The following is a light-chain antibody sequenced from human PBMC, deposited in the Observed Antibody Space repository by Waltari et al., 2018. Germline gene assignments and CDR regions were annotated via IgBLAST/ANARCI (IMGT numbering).Light chain of an antibody. V-gene: IGLV2-23*02. J-gene: IGLJ3*02. CDR3: CSYAGGATVL. CDR1: SSDVGAYNL. Sequence: QSALAQPASVSGSPGQSITISCSGTSSDVGAYNLVSCYQHHPGKAPKLTIFEVSARPSGCSHRFAGSKSGNTASLTISGLQAEDEADYYCCSYAGGATVLFGGGTKLTVL. CDR2: EVS.